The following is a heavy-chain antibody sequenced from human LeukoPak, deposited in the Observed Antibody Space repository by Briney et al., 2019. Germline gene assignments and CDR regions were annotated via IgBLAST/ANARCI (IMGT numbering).Heavy chain of an antibody. CDR3: AKLSPNYYYYYMDV. CDR1: GFTFSSYE. Sequence: GGSLRLSCAASGFTFSSYEMNWVRQAPGKGLEWVSYISSSGSTTYYADSVKGRFTISRDNSKNTLYLQMNSLRAEDTAVYYCAKLSPNYYYYYMDVWGKGTTVTVSS. J-gene: IGHJ6*03. CDR2: ISSSGSTT. V-gene: IGHV3-48*03.